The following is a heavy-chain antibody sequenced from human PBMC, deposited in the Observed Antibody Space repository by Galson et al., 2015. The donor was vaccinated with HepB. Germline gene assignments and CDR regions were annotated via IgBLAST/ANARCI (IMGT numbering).Heavy chain of an antibody. CDR2: TYFGFKWYL. CDR3: VRGQSRTYNI. J-gene: IGHJ3*02. CDR1: GDSVSSNSVA. Sequence: CAISGDSVSSNSVAWSWIRQSPSRGLEWLGTTYFGFKWYLDYSVSMKSRIIITPDTSKNQFSLQLNFVTPEDTAVYYCVRGQSRTYNIWGQGTMVTVSS. D-gene: IGHD3-16*01. V-gene: IGHV6-1*01.